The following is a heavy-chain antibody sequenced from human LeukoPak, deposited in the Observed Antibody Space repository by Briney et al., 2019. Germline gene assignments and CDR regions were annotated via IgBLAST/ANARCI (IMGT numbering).Heavy chain of an antibody. V-gene: IGHV4-30-4*01. Sequence: SETLSLTCTVSGGSISSGGYYWSWIRQPPGKGLEWIGYIYYSGSTYYNPSLKSRVTISVDTSKNQFSLKLSSVTAADTAVYYCARDQFENWFDPWGQGTLVTVSS. CDR2: IYYSGST. J-gene: IGHJ5*02. CDR3: ARDQFENWFDP. D-gene: IGHD3-16*01. CDR1: GGSISSGGYY.